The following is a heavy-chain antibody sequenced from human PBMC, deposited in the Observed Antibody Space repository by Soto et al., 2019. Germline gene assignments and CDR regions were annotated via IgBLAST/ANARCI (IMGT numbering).Heavy chain of an antibody. D-gene: IGHD6-19*01. Sequence: QLQLQESGPGLVKPSETLSLTCTVSGGSISSSSYYWGWIRQPPGKGLEGIGSIYYSGSTYYNPSLHSRVPISVDTSKNQFSLKLSSVTAADTAVYYCASQYSSGWYVGYYFDYWGQGTLVTVSS. J-gene: IGHJ4*02. V-gene: IGHV4-39*01. CDR3: ASQYSSGWYVGYYFDY. CDR1: GGSISSSSYY. CDR2: IYYSGST.